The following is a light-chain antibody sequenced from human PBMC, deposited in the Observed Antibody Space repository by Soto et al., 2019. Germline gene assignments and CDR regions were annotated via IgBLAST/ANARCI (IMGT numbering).Light chain of an antibody. V-gene: IGLV1-40*01. CDR1: SSNIGAGYD. Sequence: QSVLTQPPSVSGAPGQRVTISCTGSSSNIGAGYDVHWYQQRPGTAPKLLIYGNSNRPSGVPDRFSGSKSGTSASLAITGLQAEDEADYYCQSYDSSLRGVVFGGGTKLTVL. CDR3: QSYDSSLRGVV. CDR2: GNS. J-gene: IGLJ2*01.